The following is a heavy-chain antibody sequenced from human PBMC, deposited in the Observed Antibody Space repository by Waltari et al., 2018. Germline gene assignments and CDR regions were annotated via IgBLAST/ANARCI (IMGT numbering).Heavy chain of an antibody. CDR2: IYYSGST. CDR1: GYSISSGYY. CDR3: ARVSGRRDAFDI. Sequence: QVQLQESGPGLVKPSETLSLTCAVSGYSISSGYYWGWIRPPPGKGREGIGSIYYSGSTNNHPSLKSRDTISGDTSKTQFSLKLSSVTAADTAVYYCARVSGRRDAFDIWGQGTMVTVSS. D-gene: IGHD3-3*01. V-gene: IGHV4-38-2*01. J-gene: IGHJ3*02.